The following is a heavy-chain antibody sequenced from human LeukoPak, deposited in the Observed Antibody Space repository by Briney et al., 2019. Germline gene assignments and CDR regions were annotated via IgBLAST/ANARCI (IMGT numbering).Heavy chain of an antibody. D-gene: IGHD3-9*01. V-gene: IGHV4-61*02. CDR1: GGSISSGSYY. CDR2: IYTSGST. Sequence: SETLSLTCTVSGGSISSGSYYWSRIRQPAGEGLEWIGRIYTSGSTNYNPSLKSRVTISVDTSKNQFSLKLSSVTAADTAVYYCASGLRYFDLYYWGQGTLVTVSS. J-gene: IGHJ4*02. CDR3: ASGLRYFDLYY.